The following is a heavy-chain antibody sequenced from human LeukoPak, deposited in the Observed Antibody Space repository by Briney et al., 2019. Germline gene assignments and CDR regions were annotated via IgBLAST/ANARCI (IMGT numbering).Heavy chain of an antibody. CDR1: GFRFDDYT. D-gene: IGHD5-24*01. Sequence: PGGSLRLSFAASGFRFDDYTMHWVRQAPGKSLEWVSLLSWDSVVIDHGDSVKGRFTISRGNAKNSLYLQMNSLRTEDSALYYCVKDRRDGYYYMDVWGKGTAVTVSS. CDR2: LSWDSVVI. V-gene: IGHV3-43*01. CDR3: VKDRRDGYYYMDV. J-gene: IGHJ6*03.